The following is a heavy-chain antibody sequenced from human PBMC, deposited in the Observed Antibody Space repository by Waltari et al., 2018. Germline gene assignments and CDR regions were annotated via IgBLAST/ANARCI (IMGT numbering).Heavy chain of an antibody. CDR3: ARGRGDGANFFFDY. CDR2: VYTSGST. D-gene: IGHD3-3*01. CDR1: GSSVSSAGYS. V-gene: IGHV4-61*02. Sequence: QVPLQESGPGLVKPSQTLSLLCTVSGSSVSSAGYSWRWTRQPAGKGLWWIGLVYTSGSTKYHPSLKSRVTISVDASKNQFSLQLSSVTAADTAIYYCARGRGDGANFFFDYWGQGTLVTGSS. J-gene: IGHJ4*02.